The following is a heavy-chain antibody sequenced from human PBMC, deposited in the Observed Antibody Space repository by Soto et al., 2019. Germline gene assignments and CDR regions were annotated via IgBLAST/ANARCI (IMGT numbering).Heavy chain of an antibody. J-gene: IGHJ4*02. CDR3: ARIGSSGCHQVSYFDP. V-gene: IGHV4-59*11. CDR1: GASISSHS. D-gene: IGHD6-19*01. Sequence: QVQLQESGPGLVKPSETLSLTCNVSGASISSHSWSWIRQSPGKGLEWIGYMSNRGSTYSNPSLKSRVTISIESSKNQFSLNLRSVTSADTAVYYCARIGSSGCHQVSYFDPWGQGTLVTVSS. CDR2: MSNRGST.